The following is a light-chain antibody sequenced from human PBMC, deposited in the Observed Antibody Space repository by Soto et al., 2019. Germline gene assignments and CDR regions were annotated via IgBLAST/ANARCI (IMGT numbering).Light chain of an antibody. CDR3: ASYTLRSTLVP. J-gene: IGLJ2*01. Sequence: QSALTQPASVTGSPGQSVTISCTGTSSDVGGYDYVSWYQQHPGSAPKLMIYEVTNRPSGVSNRFSGSKSGNTASLTISGLRAEDEADYYCASYTLRSTLVPFGGGTKLTVL. V-gene: IGLV2-14*01. CDR2: EVT. CDR1: SSDVGGYDY.